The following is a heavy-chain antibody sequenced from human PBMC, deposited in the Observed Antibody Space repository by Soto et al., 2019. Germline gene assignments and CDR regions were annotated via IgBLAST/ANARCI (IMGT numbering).Heavy chain of an antibody. CDR1: GFSLTTSGVG. D-gene: IGHD5-12*01. V-gene: IGHV2-5*02. Sequence: QITLKESGPTLVKPTQTLTLTCTFSGFSLTTSGVGVGWIRQPPGQALEWLALIYWGDDKHYSPSLKSRLTNXKXTXXNQVVLRMTNMDPVDTATYSCAHTWAEATIYTFDSWGQGTLVTVSS. J-gene: IGHJ4*02. CDR3: AHTWAEATIYTFDS. CDR2: IYWGDDK.